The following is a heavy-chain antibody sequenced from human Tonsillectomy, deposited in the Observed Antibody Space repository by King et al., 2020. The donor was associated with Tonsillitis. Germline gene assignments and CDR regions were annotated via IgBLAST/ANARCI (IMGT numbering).Heavy chain of an antibody. CDR2: IYHSGST. CDR1: GYSISSGYY. Sequence: QLQESGPGLVKPSETLSLTCTVSGYSISSGYYWGWIRQPPGKGLEWIGSIYHSGSTYYNPSLKSRVTISVDTSKNQFSLKLSSVTAADTAVYYWAGGGPRRITMIVVATRPFDYWGQGTLVTVSS. CDR3: AGGGPRRITMIVVATRPFDY. V-gene: IGHV4-38-2*02. J-gene: IGHJ4*02. D-gene: IGHD3-22*01.